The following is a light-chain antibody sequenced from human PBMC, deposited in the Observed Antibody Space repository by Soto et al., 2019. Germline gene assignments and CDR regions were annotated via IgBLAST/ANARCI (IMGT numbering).Light chain of an antibody. J-gene: IGKJ3*01. CDR3: QQYNSYPPT. Sequence: DIQMTQSPSTLSASVGDRVTITCRASQRISNWLAWYQQKPGKAPNLLIYKASTLQGGVPSRFSGSGSGTEFSLTIGSLQPDDLATYYCQQYNSYPPTFVPGTNVDIK. CDR1: QRISNW. V-gene: IGKV1-5*03. CDR2: KAS.